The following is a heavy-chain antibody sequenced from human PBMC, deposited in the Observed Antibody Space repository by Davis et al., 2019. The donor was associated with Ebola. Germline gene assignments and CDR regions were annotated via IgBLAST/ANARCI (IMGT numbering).Heavy chain of an antibody. CDR3: ARAGAPETYQLLVSWFDP. CDR1: GYSFTSYW. J-gene: IGHJ5*02. Sequence: GESLKISCKGSGYSFTSYWIGWVRQMPGKGLEWMGIIYPGDSDTRYSPSFQGQVTISADKSISTAYLQWSSLKASDTAMYYCARAGAPETYQLLVSWFDPWGQGTLVTVSS. D-gene: IGHD2-2*01. V-gene: IGHV5-51*01. CDR2: IYPGDSDT.